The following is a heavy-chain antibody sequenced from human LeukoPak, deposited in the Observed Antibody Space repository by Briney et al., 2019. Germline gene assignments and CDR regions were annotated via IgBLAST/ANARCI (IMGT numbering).Heavy chain of an antibody. CDR2: ISPSGGGT. D-gene: IGHD7-27*01. V-gene: IGHV3-23*01. Sequence: GGSLSFSCAASGFTFRNQGWNWVGQAPGKGLEWVSGISPSGGGTYYADSVKGRFTISRDDSKNTLSLQMNSLRVEDTALYYCAQDIAWGAFEHWGQGTLVTVSS. CDR3: AQDIAWGAFEH. CDR1: GFTFRNQG. J-gene: IGHJ4*02.